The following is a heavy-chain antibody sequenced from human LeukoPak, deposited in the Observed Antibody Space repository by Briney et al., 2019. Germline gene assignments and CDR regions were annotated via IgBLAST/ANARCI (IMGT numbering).Heavy chain of an antibody. Sequence: SQTLSLTCAISGDSVSSNTAGWSWIRQSPSRGLEWLGRTYYRSKWYNDDAGSVKSRITINADTAKNQFSLQLNSVTPEDTAMYYCAKSGGYGLIDYWGQGTRVTVSS. CDR3: AKSGGYGLIDY. CDR2: TYYRSKWYN. CDR1: GDSVSSNTAG. D-gene: IGHD1-26*01. V-gene: IGHV6-1*01. J-gene: IGHJ4*02.